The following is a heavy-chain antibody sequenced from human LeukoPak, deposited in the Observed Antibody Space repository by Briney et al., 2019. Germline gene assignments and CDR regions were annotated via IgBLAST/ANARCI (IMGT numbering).Heavy chain of an antibody. Sequence: GGSLRLSCAASGFTFSANYMSWARQVPGKGLEWLSVIYSGGGTHYADSVKGRFTMSRDSSKNTLYLQMSSLRGEDTAVYYCARSTSSGWHYFDYWGQGTLVTVSS. CDR2: IYSGGGT. V-gene: IGHV3-66*02. CDR1: GFTFSANY. D-gene: IGHD6-25*01. J-gene: IGHJ4*02. CDR3: ARSTSSGWHYFDY.